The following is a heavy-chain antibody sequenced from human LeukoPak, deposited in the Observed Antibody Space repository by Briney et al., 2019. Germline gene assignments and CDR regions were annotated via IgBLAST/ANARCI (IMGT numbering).Heavy chain of an antibody. CDR3: AKGGGKLRYFDWLLYY. Sequence: SVKVSCKASGGTFSSYAISWVRQAPGQGLEWMGGIIPIFGTANYAQKFQGRVTITADESTSTAYMELSSLRSEDTAVYYCAKGGGKLRYFDWLLYYWGQGTLVTVSS. CDR1: GGTFSSYA. V-gene: IGHV1-69*01. D-gene: IGHD3-9*01. CDR2: IIPIFGTA. J-gene: IGHJ4*02.